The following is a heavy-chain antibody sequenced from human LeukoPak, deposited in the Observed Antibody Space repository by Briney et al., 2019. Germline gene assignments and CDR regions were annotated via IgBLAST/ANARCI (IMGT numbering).Heavy chain of an antibody. CDR3: ARGGRGDSSAAGTPDY. CDR2: INPNSGGT. Sequence: ASVKVSCKASGYTFTGYYMHWVRQAPGQGLEWMGWINPNSGGTNYAQKFQGWVTMTRDTSISAAYMELSRLRSDDTAVYYCARGGRGDSSAAGTPDYWGQGTLVTVSS. J-gene: IGHJ4*02. D-gene: IGHD6-13*01. V-gene: IGHV1-2*04. CDR1: GYTFTGYY.